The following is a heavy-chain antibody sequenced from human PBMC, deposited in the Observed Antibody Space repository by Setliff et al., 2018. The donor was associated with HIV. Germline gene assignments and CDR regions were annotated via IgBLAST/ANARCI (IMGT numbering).Heavy chain of an antibody. J-gene: IGHJ4*02. CDR2: SNHSGST. V-gene: IGHV4-34*09. D-gene: IGHD1-26*01. Sequence: SETLSLTCDVYGGSFSGYYWSWIRQPPGKGLEWIGESNHSGSTNYNPSLKSRITISVDTSKNQFSLKLSSVTAADTAVYYCATWEGSFDYWGQGTLVTVSS. CDR1: GGSFSGYY. CDR3: ATWEGSFDY.